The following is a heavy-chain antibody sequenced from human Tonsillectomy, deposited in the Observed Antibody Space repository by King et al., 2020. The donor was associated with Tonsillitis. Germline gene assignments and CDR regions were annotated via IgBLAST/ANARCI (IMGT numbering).Heavy chain of an antibody. Sequence: VQLVESGGGVVQPGGSLRLSCAASGFTFSCYGMHWVRQAPGKGLEWVAFIRYDGSNKYYADSVKGRFTISRDNSKNTLYLQMNSLRAEDTAVYYCAKDLAGPPGLGATIFDYWGQGTLVTVSS. CDR1: GFTFSCYG. J-gene: IGHJ4*02. D-gene: IGHD1-26*01. CDR3: AKDLAGPPGLGATIFDY. V-gene: IGHV3-30*02. CDR2: IRYDGSNK.